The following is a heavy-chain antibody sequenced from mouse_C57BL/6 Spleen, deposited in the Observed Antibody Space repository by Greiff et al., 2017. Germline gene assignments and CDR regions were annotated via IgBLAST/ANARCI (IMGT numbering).Heavy chain of an antibody. Sequence: VQLQQPGAELVRPGTSVKLSCKASGYTFTSYWMHWVKQRPGQGLEWIGVIDPSDSYTNYNQKFKGKATLTVDTSSSTAYMQLSSLTSEDPAVYYCARALYYGSSPYYFDYWGQGTTLTVSS. CDR1: GYTFTSYW. V-gene: IGHV1-59*01. CDR2: IDPSDSYT. D-gene: IGHD1-1*01. J-gene: IGHJ2*01. CDR3: ARALYYGSSPYYFDY.